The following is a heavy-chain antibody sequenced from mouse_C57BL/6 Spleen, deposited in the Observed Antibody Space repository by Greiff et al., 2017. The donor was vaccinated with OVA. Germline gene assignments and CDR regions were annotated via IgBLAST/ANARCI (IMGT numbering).Heavy chain of an antibody. J-gene: IGHJ3*01. CDR2: IWSGGST. V-gene: IGHV2-2*01. Sequence: VQLQESGPGLVQPSQSLSITCTVSGFSLTSYGVHWVRQSPGKGLEWLGVIWSGGSTDYNAAFISRLSISKDNSKSQVFFKMNSLQADDTAIYYCASYYGSSFAWFAYWGQGTLVTVSA. CDR3: ASYYGSSFAWFAY. D-gene: IGHD1-1*01. CDR1: GFSLTSYG.